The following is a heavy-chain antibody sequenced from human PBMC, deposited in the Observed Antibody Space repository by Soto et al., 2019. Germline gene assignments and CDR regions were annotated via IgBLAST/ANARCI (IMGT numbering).Heavy chain of an antibody. CDR3: ARLRKVVRGVNWFDP. V-gene: IGHV4-30-4*01. D-gene: IGHD3-10*01. CDR1: GGSISSGDYY. Sequence: KPSEILSLTCTVSGGSISSGDYYWSWIRQPPGRGLEWIGYIYYSGSTYYNPSLKSRVTISVDTSKNQFSLKLSSVTAADTAVYYCARLRKVVRGVNWFDPWGQGTLVTVSS. CDR2: IYYSGST. J-gene: IGHJ5*02.